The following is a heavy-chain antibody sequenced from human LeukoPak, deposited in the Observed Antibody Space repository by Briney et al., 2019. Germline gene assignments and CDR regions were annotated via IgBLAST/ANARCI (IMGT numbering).Heavy chain of an antibody. CDR3: ARGRRTYYDFWSGYPYYFDY. V-gene: IGHV4-59*11. D-gene: IGHD3-3*01. CDR1: GGSISSHY. CDR2: IHYSGST. Sequence: SETLSLTSTVSGGSISSHYWSWIRQPPGKGLEWIGYIHYSGSTNYNPSLKSRVTISVDTSKNQFSLKLSSVTAADTAVYYCARGRRTYYDFWSGYPYYFDYWGQGTLVTVSS. J-gene: IGHJ4*02.